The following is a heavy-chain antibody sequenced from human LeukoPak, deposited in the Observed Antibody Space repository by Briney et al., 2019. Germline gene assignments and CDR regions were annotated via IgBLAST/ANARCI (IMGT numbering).Heavy chain of an antibody. Sequence: GESLKISCKASGYKFTNNWIGWVRQMPGKGLEWMGIIYPGDSDARYSPSFQGQVTISADKSISTAYLQWSSLKASDTAMYYCARQSYYDSSGYRADDYWGQGTLVTVSS. J-gene: IGHJ4*02. CDR1: GYKFTNNW. D-gene: IGHD3-22*01. V-gene: IGHV5-51*01. CDR3: ARQSYYDSSGYRADDY. CDR2: IYPGDSDA.